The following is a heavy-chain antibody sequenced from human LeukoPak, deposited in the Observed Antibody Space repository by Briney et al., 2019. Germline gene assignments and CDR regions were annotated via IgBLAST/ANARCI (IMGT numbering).Heavy chain of an antibody. CDR2: IIPILGTT. D-gene: IGHD2-2*01. CDR1: GRTFNIYA. Sequence: PSVSVSCTAWGRTFNIYAISWVRRAPGQGLEWRGGIIPILGTTNSAQKFQGRVTITTDESTSIAYMELSSLRSEDTAVYYCERGYRSSNSCYFFYAYYMDVWGKGTTVTVSS. V-gene: IGHV1-69*05. CDR3: ERGYRSSNSCYFFYAYYMDV. J-gene: IGHJ6*03.